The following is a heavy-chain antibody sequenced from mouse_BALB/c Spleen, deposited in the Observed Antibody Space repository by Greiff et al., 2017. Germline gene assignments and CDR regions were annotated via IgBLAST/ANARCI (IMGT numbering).Heavy chain of an antibody. CDR1: GYTFTSYW. D-gene: IGHD1-1*01. CDR3: TRRERNCYGSRGYYFDY. CDR2: IYPGNSDT. V-gene: IGHV1-5*01. J-gene: IGHJ2*01. Sequence: EVQLQQSGTVLARPGASVKMSCKASGYTFTSYWMHWVKQRPGQGLEWIGAIYPGNSDTSYNQKFKGKAKLTAVTSTSTAYMELSSLTNEDSAVYYCTRRERNCYGSRGYYFDYWGQGTTLTVSS.